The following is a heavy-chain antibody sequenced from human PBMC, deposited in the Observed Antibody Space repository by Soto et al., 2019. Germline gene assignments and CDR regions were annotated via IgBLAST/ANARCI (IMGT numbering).Heavy chain of an antibody. CDR3: ARSPVNKNDYGGSYFDY. CDR2: INHSGST. J-gene: IGHJ4*02. D-gene: IGHD4-17*01. Sequence: SETLSLTCAVYGGSFSGYYWSWIRQPPGNGLEWIGEINHSGSTNYNPSLKSRVTISVDTSKNQFSLKLSSVTAPDTAVYYCARSPVNKNDYGGSYFDYWGRGTLVTVSS. V-gene: IGHV4-34*01. CDR1: GGSFSGYY.